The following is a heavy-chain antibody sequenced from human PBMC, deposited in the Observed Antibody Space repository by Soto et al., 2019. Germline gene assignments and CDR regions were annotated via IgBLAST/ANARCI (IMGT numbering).Heavy chain of an antibody. J-gene: IGHJ5*01. CDR1: GNSFARHR. CDR2: IDPSDSQT. D-gene: IGHD2-8*01. Sequence: EEPLNIPCKSSGNSFARHRITWVRQNPGKGLEWMGRIDPSDSQTYYSPSFRGHVTISVTKYNTTVFLQWSSLRASDTAMYYCARQIYVSDSGTNFLYWFDSWGQGTPVPV. V-gene: IGHV5-10-1*01. CDR3: ARQIYVSDSGTNFLYWFDS.